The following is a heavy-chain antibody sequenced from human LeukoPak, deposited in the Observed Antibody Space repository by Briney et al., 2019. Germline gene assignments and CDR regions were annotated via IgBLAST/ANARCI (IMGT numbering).Heavy chain of an antibody. CDR1: GFTFSSHS. D-gene: IGHD3-22*01. J-gene: IGHJ6*03. CDR2: IGGSTNNM. Sequence: GGSLRLSCAASGFTFSSHSMNWVRQAPGRGLEWISYIGGSTNNMYYADSVKGRFTISRDNAKNSLYLQMNSLRAEDTAVYYCARVADSSGYYYYYYYYMDVWGKGTTVTVSS. V-gene: IGHV3-48*04. CDR3: ARVADSSGYYYYYYYYMDV.